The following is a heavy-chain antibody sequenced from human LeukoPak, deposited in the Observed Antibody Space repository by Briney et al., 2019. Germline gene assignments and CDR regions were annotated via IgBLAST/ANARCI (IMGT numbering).Heavy chain of an antibody. CDR2: INPNSGGT. CDR1: GYTFTSYD. V-gene: IGHV1-2*06. Sequence: ASVKVSCKASGYTFTSYDINWVRQATGQGLEWMGRINPNSGGTNYAQKFQGRVTMTRDTSISTAYMELSRLRSDDTAVYYCARDGYNVDYWGQGTLVTVSS. CDR3: ARDGYNVDY. D-gene: IGHD5-24*01. J-gene: IGHJ4*02.